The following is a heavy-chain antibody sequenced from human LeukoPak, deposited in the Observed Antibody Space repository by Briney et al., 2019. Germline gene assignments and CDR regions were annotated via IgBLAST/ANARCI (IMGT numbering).Heavy chain of an antibody. J-gene: IGHJ4*02. Sequence: GGSLRLSCAASGFTFSSYWMNWVRQAPGKGLVWVSRIASDGSSTTYADSVKGRFTNSRDNSKNTVYLQMNSLRAEDTAMYYCARRDDHNGRDYWGQGTLVTVSS. V-gene: IGHV3-74*01. CDR2: IASDGSST. D-gene: IGHD5-24*01. CDR1: GFTFSSYW. CDR3: ARRDDHNGRDY.